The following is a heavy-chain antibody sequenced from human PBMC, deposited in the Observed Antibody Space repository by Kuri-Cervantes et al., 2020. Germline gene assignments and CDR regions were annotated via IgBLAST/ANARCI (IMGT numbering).Heavy chain of an antibody. J-gene: IGHJ4*02. CDR3: AILYSSGAGVDY. CDR1: GFTFSSYS. D-gene: IGHD6-19*01. Sequence: GESLKISCAASGFTFSSYSMNWVRQAPGKGLEWVGRIKSKTDGGTTDYAAPVKGRFTISRDDSKNTLYLQMNSLKTEDTAVYYCAILYSSGAGVDYWGQGTLVTVSS. CDR2: IKSKTDGGTT. V-gene: IGHV3-15*01.